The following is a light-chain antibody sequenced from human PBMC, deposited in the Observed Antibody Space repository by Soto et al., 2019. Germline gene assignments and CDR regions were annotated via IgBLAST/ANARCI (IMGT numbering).Light chain of an antibody. CDR3: QSYDRSLSSPI. J-gene: IGLJ2*01. V-gene: IGLV1-40*01. Sequence: QSVLTQPPSASGTPGQRVTISCSGSSSNLGDNTVNWYQQLPGTAPKLLIYGNINRPSGVPDRFSGSKSGTSASLAITGLQADDEADYYCQSYDRSLSSPIFGGGTKLTVL. CDR1: SSNLGDNT. CDR2: GNI.